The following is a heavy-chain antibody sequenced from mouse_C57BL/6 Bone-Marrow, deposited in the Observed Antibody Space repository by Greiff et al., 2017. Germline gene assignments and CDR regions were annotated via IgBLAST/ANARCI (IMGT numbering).Heavy chain of an antibody. J-gene: IGHJ3*01. Sequence: EVQLVESGGGLVQPKGSLKLSCAASGFSFNTYAMNWVRQAPGKGLEWVARIRSKSNNYATYYADSVKDRFTISRDDSESMLYLQMNNLKTEDTAMYYCVRHDSSGLFAYWGQGTLVTVSA. V-gene: IGHV10-1*01. CDR3: VRHDSSGLFAY. CDR1: GFSFNTYA. D-gene: IGHD3-2*02. CDR2: IRSKSNNYAT.